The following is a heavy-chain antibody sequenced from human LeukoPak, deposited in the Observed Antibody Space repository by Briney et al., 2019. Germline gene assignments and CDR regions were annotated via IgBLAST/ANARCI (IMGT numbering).Heavy chain of an antibody. J-gene: IGHJ4*02. CDR3: ARPSPPGDGYNPPDY. D-gene: IGHD5-24*01. V-gene: IGHV3-48*01. CDR2: ISSSSSTI. CDR1: GFTFSSYS. Sequence: GGSLRLSCAASGFTFSSYSMNWVRQAPGKGLEWVSYISSSSSTIYYADSVKGRFTISRDNAKNSLYLQMNNLRTEDTAVYFCARPSPPGDGYNPPDYWGQGTLVTVSS.